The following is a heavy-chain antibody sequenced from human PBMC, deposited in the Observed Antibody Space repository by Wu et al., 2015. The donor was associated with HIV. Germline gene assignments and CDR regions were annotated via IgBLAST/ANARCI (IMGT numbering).Heavy chain of an antibody. J-gene: IGHJ3*02. CDR3: ARPYYYDNPGAFDI. V-gene: IGHV1-2*02. Sequence: VQLVQSGAEVKKPGATVKISCKASGYTFTGYFMHWVRQAPGQGLEWMGWINPNSGGTNYAQKFQGRVTMTSDTSINTAYMELSRLRSADTAVYYCARPYYYDNPGAFDIWAKGQWSPSLQ. CDR1: GYTFTGYF. CDR2: INPNSGGT. D-gene: IGHD3-22*01.